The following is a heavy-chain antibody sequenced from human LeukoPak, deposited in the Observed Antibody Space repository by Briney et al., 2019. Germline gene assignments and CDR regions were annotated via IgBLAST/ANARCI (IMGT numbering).Heavy chain of an antibody. CDR3: ARGLTLNYYYYYYMDV. J-gene: IGHJ6*03. V-gene: IGHV1-69*05. D-gene: IGHD3/OR15-3a*01. Sequence: GASVKVSCKASGGTFSSYAISWVRQAPGQGLERMGGIIPIFGTANYAQKFQGRVTITTDESTSTAYMELSSLRSEDTAVYYCARGLTLNYYYYYYMDVWGKGTTVTVSS. CDR2: IIPIFGTA. CDR1: GGTFSSYA.